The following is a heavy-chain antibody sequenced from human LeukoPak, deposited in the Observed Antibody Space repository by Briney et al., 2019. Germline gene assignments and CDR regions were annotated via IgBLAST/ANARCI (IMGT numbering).Heavy chain of an antibody. D-gene: IGHD6-13*01. CDR2: IFHSGST. Sequence: SETLSLTCAVSSGSIFSSNWWSWVRQPPGKGLEWIGQIFHSGSTTYSPSLKSRVTISVDKSKNQFSLRLTSVTAADTAVYYCARVGAGGPRRALDVWCQGTMVTVSS. J-gene: IGHJ3*01. CDR3: ARVGAGGPRRALDV. V-gene: IGHV4-4*02. CDR1: SGSIFSSNW.